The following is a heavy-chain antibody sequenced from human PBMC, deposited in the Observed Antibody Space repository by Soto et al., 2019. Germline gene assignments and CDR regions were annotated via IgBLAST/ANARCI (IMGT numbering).Heavy chain of an antibody. CDR2: ISANKGNT. V-gene: IGHV1-18*04. D-gene: IGHD2-15*01. J-gene: IGHJ4*02. CDR1: GYTVRSHG. CDR3: ARGGGYCSGGNCYTLDY. Sequence: QAQLVQSGAEVKKPGAAVKVSCKASGYTVRSHGITWVRQAPGQGLEWMGWISANKGNTNYARKIQGRDTMTTDTSTSTAYMELRSLKSDDKAVYYCARGGGYCSGGNCYTLDYWGQGTLVSVSS.